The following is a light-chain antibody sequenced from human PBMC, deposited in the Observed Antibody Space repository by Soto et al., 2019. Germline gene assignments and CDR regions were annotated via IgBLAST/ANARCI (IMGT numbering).Light chain of an antibody. CDR2: DDN. CDR1: SSNIGGNS. J-gene: IGLJ1*01. V-gene: IGLV1-51*01. CDR3: GSWDSSLSAYV. Sequence: CVLPPPPSVSAAPGQKVTISCSGSSSNIGGNSVSWYQQLPGTAPKLLIYDDNKRPSGIPDRFSGSKSGTSATLGITGFQTGDEADYYCGSWDSSLSAYVFGTGTKVTVL.